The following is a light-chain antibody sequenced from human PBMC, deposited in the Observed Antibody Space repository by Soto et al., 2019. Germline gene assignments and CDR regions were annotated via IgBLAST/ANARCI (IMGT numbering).Light chain of an antibody. CDR2: YVG. CDR1: KIGGKR. V-gene: IGLV3-21*04. Sequence: SSELTQPPSVSVAPGKTARITWGGTKIGGKRLPGNQRKQGQAPVLVIYYVGDRPSGIPERFSGSNSGNTATLTISRVEAGDEADYYCQVWHSSSDYVVFGGGTKLTVL. CDR3: QVWHSSSDYVV. J-gene: IGLJ2*01.